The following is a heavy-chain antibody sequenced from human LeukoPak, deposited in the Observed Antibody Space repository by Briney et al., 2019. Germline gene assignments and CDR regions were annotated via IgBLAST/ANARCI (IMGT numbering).Heavy chain of an antibody. CDR1: GGSFSGYY. J-gene: IGHJ4*02. V-gene: IGHV4-34*01. CDR3: ARDKERDGYNSEEFDY. D-gene: IGHD5-24*01. CDR2: INHSGST. Sequence: SETLSLTCAVYGGSFSGYYWSWIRQPPGKGLEWIGEINHSGSTNYNPSLKSRVTISVDTSKNQFSLKLSSVTAADTAVYYCARDKERDGYNSEEFDYWGQGTLVTVSS.